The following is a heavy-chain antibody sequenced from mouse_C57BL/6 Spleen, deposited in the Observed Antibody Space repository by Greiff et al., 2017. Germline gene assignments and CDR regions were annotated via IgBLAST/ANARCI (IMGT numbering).Heavy chain of an antibody. CDR2: IYPRSGNT. Sequence: QVQLKESGAELARPGASVKLSCKASGYTFTSYGISWVKQRTGQGLEWIGEIYPRSGNTYYNEKFKGKATLTADKSSSTAYMELRSLTSEDSAVYFCARKREILVITTVVATDFDYWGQGTTLTVSS. V-gene: IGHV1-81*01. J-gene: IGHJ2*01. D-gene: IGHD1-1*01. CDR1: GYTFTSYG. CDR3: ARKREILVITTVVATDFDY.